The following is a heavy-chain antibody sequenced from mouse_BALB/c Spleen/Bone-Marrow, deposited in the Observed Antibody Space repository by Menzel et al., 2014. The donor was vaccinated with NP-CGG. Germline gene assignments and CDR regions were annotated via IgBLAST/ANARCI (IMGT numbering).Heavy chain of an antibody. CDR1: GFNIKDTY. CDR3: ALYYDYDVGY. CDR2: IDPANGNT. D-gene: IGHD2-4*01. J-gene: IGHJ2*01. Sequence: DVKLVESGAELVKPGASVKLSCTASGFNIKDTYMHWVKQRPEQGLEWIERIDPANGNTKYDPKFQGKATITADTSSNTAYLQLSSLTSEDTAVYYCALYYDYDVGYWGQGTTLTVSS. V-gene: IGHV14-3*02.